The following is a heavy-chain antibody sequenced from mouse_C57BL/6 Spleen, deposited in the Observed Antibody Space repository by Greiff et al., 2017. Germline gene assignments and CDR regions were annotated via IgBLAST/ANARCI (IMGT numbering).Heavy chain of an antibody. CDR3: VRYGYDRRGYAMDY. CDR2: IRSKSNNYAT. Sequence: EVQVVESGGGLVQPKGSLKLSCAASGFSFNTYAMNWVRQAPGKGLEWVARIRSKSNNYATYYADSVKDRFTISRDDSESMLYLQMNNLKTEDTAMYYCVRYGYDRRGYAMDYWGQGTSVTVSS. CDR1: GFSFNTYA. D-gene: IGHD2-2*01. J-gene: IGHJ4*01. V-gene: IGHV10-1*01.